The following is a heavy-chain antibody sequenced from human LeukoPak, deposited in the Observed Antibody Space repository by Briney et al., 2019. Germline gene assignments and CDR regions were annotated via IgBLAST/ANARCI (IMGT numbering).Heavy chain of an antibody. Sequence: GGSLRLSCAASASTFSSYWMHWVRQAPGKGLVWVSRINSDGSSTSYADSVKGRFTISRDNAKNTLYLQMNSLRAEDTAMYYCARGSDCSGGSCYSYWYFDLWGRGTLVTVSS. CDR3: ARGSDCSGGSCYSYWYFDL. J-gene: IGHJ2*01. CDR2: INSDGSST. CDR1: ASTFSSYW. V-gene: IGHV3-74*01. D-gene: IGHD2-15*01.